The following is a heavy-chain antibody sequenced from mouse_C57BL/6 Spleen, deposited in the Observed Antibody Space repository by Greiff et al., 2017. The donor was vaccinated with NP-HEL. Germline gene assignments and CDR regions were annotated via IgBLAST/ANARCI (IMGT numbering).Heavy chain of an antibody. CDR3: ARHEDRGSSYGYYAMDY. CDR1: GYTFTEYT. Sequence: VQLQQSGAELVKPGASVKLSCKASGYTFTEYTIHWVKQRSGQGLEWIGWFYPGSGSIKYNEKFKDKATLTADKSSSTVYMELSRLTSEDSAVYFCARHEDRGSSYGYYAMDYWGQGTSVTVSS. V-gene: IGHV1-62-2*01. J-gene: IGHJ4*01. CDR2: FYPGSGSI. D-gene: IGHD1-1*01.